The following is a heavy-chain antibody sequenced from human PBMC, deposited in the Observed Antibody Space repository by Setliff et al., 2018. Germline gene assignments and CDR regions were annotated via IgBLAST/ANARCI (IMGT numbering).Heavy chain of an antibody. D-gene: IGHD1-26*01. V-gene: IGHV5-51*01. CDR1: GYSFSNFW. CDR3: ARSLVVATYSVYFDY. Sequence: PGESLKISCKGSGYSFSNFWIGWVRQMPGKGLEWMGIIYPGDSHTRYSPSFQGQVTMSADKSINTAFLQRAKLKASDTAIYYCARSLVVATYSVYFDYWGQGTLVTVSS. CDR2: IYPGDSHT. J-gene: IGHJ4*02.